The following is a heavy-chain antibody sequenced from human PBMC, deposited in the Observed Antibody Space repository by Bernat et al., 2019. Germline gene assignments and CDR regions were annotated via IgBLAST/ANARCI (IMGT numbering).Heavy chain of an antibody. J-gene: IGHJ1*01. CDR3: ARGIAAAGWGYFQH. CDR1: GFTVSSNY. CDR2: IYSGGST. Sequence: VQLVETGGGLIQPGGSLRLSCAASGFTVSSNYMSWVRQAPGKGLEWVAVIYSGGSTYYADSVKGRFTISRDNSKNTLYLQMNSLRAEDTAVYYCARGIAAAGWGYFQHWGQGTLVTVSS. V-gene: IGHV3-53*02. D-gene: IGHD6-13*01.